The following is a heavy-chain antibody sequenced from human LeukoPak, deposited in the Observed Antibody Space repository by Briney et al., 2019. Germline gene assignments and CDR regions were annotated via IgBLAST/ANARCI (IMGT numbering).Heavy chain of an antibody. J-gene: IGHJ4*02. V-gene: IGHV3-23*01. Sequence: GGSLRLSCAASGFTFSSYAMSWVRQAPGRGLEWVSAISGSGGSTYYADSVKGRFTISRDNSKNTLYLQMNSLRAEDTAVYYCAKDCSGSYYTYWGQGTLVTVSS. CDR1: GFTFSSYA. CDR2: ISGSGGST. CDR3: AKDCSGSYYTY. D-gene: IGHD1-26*01.